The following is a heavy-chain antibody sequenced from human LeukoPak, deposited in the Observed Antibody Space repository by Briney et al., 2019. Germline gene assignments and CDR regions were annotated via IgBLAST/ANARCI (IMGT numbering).Heavy chain of an antibody. D-gene: IGHD6-19*01. CDR3: ARGKKAYSSGWYYYYYYMDV. CDR2: MNPNSGNT. Sequence: ASVKVSCKASGYTFTSYDINWVRQATGQGLEWMGWMNPNSGNTGYAQKFQGRVTITRNTSISTAYMELSSLRSEDTAVYYCARGKKAYSSGWYYYYYYMDVWGKGTTVTVSS. J-gene: IGHJ6*03. CDR1: GYTFTSYD. V-gene: IGHV1-8*03.